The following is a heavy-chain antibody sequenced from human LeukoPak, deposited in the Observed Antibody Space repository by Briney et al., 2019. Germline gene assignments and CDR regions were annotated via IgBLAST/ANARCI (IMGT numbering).Heavy chain of an antibody. Sequence: GGSLRLSCAASGFIFSDYGIHWVRQAPGKGLEWVAFISYDGSNKYYADSVKGRFTISRGNSKNTLYLQMNSLRTEDTAVYYCAKEDRRPLEMTTTKGLDYWGQGTLVTVSS. CDR1: GFIFSDYG. CDR2: ISYDGSNK. J-gene: IGHJ4*02. D-gene: IGHD5-24*01. CDR3: AKEDRRPLEMTTTKGLDY. V-gene: IGHV3-30*02.